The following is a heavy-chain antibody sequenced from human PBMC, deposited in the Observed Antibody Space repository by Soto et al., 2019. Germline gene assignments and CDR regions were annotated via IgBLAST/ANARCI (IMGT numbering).Heavy chain of an antibody. CDR3: GTKAGRSKVVTIIDWFDP. D-gene: IGHD5-12*01. CDR1: RGTFSSYA. Sequence: VKVSCKASRGTFSSYAIGWVRQAPGQGLEWMGVIIPIFGTANYAQKFPAIVTITPDDSTSTAYMVMSTLRAEDTAVXYSGTKAGRSKVVTIIDWFDPRCQRNQVTVSS. V-gene: IGHV1-69*13. CDR2: IIPIFGTA. J-gene: IGHJ5*02.